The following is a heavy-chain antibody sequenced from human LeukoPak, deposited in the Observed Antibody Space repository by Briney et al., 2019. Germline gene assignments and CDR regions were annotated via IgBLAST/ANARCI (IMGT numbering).Heavy chain of an antibody. J-gene: IGHJ4*02. V-gene: IGHV4-4*02. CDR3: ARSDDYGASAYFDY. CDR2: IYHSGST. D-gene: IGHD4-17*01. CDR1: GGSISSSNW. Sequence: SGTLSLTCAVSGGSISSSNWWSWVRQPPGKGLEWIGEIYHSGSTNYNPSLKSRVTISVDTSKNQFSLKLSSVTAADTAVYYCARSDDYGASAYFDYWGQGTLVTVSS.